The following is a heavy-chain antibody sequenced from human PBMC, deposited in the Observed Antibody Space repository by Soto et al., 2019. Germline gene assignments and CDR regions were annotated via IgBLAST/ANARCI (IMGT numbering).Heavy chain of an antibody. V-gene: IGHV3-23*01. Sequence: GGSLRLSCAASGFTFSSYAMSWVRQAPGKGLEWVSAISGSGGSTYYADSVKGRFTISRDNSKNTLYLQMNSLRAEDAGVYYCARQDYDFWSGYYFWGQGTLVTVSS. CDR3: ARQDYDFWSGYYF. CDR2: ISGSGGST. D-gene: IGHD3-3*01. J-gene: IGHJ4*02. CDR1: GFTFSSYA.